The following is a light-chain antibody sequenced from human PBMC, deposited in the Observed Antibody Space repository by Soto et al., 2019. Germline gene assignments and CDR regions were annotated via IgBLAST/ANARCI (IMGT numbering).Light chain of an antibody. J-gene: IGKJ1*01. V-gene: IGKV3-15*01. CDR2: DAS. CDR3: QQYNNWART. CDR1: QSMRSN. Sequence: EIVMTQSPATVSLSPGERATLSCRASQSMRSNVAWYQQKPGQAPRLLIYDASTRATGIPARFSGSGSGTEFTLTISSLQSADFAVYFCQQYNNWARTFGQGTKV.